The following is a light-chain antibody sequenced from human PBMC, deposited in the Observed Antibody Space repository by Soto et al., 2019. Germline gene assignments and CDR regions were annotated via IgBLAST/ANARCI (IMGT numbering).Light chain of an antibody. CDR1: QSLVHSDGIAY. V-gene: IGKV2-30*02. CDR3: MQGTHWPPL. J-gene: IGKJ5*01. CDR2: KVS. Sequence: DVVMTQSPLSLPVTLGQPASISCRSNQSLVHSDGIAYFSWFQQRPGQSPRRLIYKVSNRDSGVPDRFSGSGSGTDFTLKISRVEAEDVGVYYCMQGTHWPPLFGQGTRLEIK.